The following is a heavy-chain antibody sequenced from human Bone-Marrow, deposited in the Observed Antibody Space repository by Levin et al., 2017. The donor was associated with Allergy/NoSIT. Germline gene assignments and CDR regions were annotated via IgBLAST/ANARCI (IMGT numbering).Heavy chain of an antibody. CDR3: AKDGGSFFVLVKNWFDP. J-gene: IGHJ5*02. V-gene: IGHV3-23*01. Sequence: AGGSLRLSCAASGFTFSSYAMSWVRQAPGKGLEWVSAISGSGGSTYYADSVKGRFTISRDNSKNTLYLQMNSLRAEDTAVYYCAKDGGSFFVLVKNWFDPWGQGTLVTVSS. CDR2: ISGSGGST. CDR1: GFTFSSYA. D-gene: IGHD2-8*02.